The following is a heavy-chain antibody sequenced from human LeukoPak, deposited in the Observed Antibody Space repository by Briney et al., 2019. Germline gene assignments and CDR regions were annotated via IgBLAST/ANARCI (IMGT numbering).Heavy chain of an antibody. D-gene: IGHD4-23*01. CDR1: GYTFTSYY. J-gene: IGHJ4*02. CDR2: INPSGGST. CDR3: ARAQSVVPRSYYFDY. Sequence: ASVKVSCKASGYTFTSYYMHWVRQAPGQGLEWMGLINPSGGSTSYAQKFQGRVTMTRDTSTSTVYMELSSLRSEDTAVYYCARAQSVVPRSYYFDYWGQGTLVTVSS. V-gene: IGHV1-46*01.